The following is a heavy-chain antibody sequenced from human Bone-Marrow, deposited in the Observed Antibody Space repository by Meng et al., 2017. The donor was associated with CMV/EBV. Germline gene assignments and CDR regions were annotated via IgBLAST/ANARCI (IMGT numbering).Heavy chain of an antibody. D-gene: IGHD3-22*01. Sequence: GFTFSSYAMHWVRQAPGKGLEWVAVISYYGSNKYYADSVKGRFTISRDNSKNTLYLQMNSLRAEDTAVYYCARAINYYDSSGYYDDYWGQGTLVTVSS. CDR3: ARAINYYDSSGYYDDY. CDR2: ISYYGSNK. CDR1: GFTFSSYA. J-gene: IGHJ4*02. V-gene: IGHV3-30-3*01.